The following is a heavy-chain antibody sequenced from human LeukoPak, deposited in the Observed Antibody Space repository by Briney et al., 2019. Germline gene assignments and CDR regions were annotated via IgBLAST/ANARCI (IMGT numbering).Heavy chain of an antibody. Sequence: PGGSLRLSCVASGFTFSNYLMIWVRQAPGKGLEWVSGISHSGSSIYYADSVKGRFTISRDHSKNTLYLQMDRLRVEDTAVYYGAMALDYWGQGTLVTVSS. CDR2: ISHSGSSI. CDR1: GFTFSNYL. J-gene: IGHJ4*02. V-gene: IGHV3-23*01. CDR3: AMALDY.